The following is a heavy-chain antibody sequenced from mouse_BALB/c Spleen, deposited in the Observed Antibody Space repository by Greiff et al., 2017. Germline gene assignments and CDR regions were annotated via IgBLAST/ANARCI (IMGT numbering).Heavy chain of an antibody. CDR2: IWGDGST. J-gene: IGHJ1*01. CDR3: ARDRQRGLPSYWYFDV. V-gene: IGHV2-6-7*01. D-gene: IGHD3-2*01. Sequence: QVQLKESGPGLVAPSQSLSITCTVSGFSLTGYGVNWVRQPPGKGLEWLGMIWGDGSTDYNSALKSRLSISKDNSKSQVFLKMNSLQTDDTARYYCARDRQRGLPSYWYFDVWGAGTTVTVSS. CDR1: GFSLTGYG.